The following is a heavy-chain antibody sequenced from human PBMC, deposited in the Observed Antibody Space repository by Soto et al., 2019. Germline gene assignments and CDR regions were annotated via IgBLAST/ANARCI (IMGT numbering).Heavy chain of an antibody. J-gene: IGHJ6*02. Sequence: GESLKISCKGSGYSFTSYWISWVRQMPGKGLEWMGRIDPSDSYTNYSPSFQGHVTISADKSISTAYLQWSSLKASDTAMYYCSRPLLPNYDILSGYDYYYGMDVCGQGTTVTVSS. D-gene: IGHD3-9*01. CDR3: SRPLLPNYDILSGYDYYYGMDV. CDR1: GYSFTSYW. V-gene: IGHV5-10-1*01. CDR2: IDPSDSYT.